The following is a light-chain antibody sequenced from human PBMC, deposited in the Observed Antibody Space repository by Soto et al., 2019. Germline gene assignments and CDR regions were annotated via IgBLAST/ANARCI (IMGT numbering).Light chain of an antibody. Sequence: QSALTQPPSASGSPGQSVTISCTGMSSDVGGYNYVSWYQQHPGKAPKLMIYEVTKRPSGVPDRFSGSKSGNTVSLTVSGLQAEDEADYYCSSYAGSNSVLFGGGTQLTVL. CDR1: SSDVGGYNY. CDR3: SSYAGSNSVL. CDR2: EVT. J-gene: IGLJ2*01. V-gene: IGLV2-8*01.